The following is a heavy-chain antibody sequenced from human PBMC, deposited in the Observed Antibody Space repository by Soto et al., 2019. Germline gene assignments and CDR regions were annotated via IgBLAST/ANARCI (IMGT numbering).Heavy chain of an antibody. D-gene: IGHD2-21*01. Sequence: SETLSLTCTVSGGSISSGDYYWSWIRQPPGKGLEWIGYIYYSGSTYYNPSLKSRVTISVDTSKNQFSLKLSSVTAADTAVYYCARVRAVSYSFDPWGQGTLVTVSS. J-gene: IGHJ5*02. CDR1: GGSISSGDYY. CDR2: IYYSGST. CDR3: ARVRAVSYSFDP. V-gene: IGHV4-30-4*01.